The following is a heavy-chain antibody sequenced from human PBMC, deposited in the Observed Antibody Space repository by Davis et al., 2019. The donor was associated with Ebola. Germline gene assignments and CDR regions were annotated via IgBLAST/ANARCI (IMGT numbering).Heavy chain of an antibody. Sequence: GGSLRLSCKGSGYSFTSYWIGWVRQMPGKGLEWMGIIYPGDSDTRYSPSFQGQVTISADKSISTAYLQWSSLKASDTAMYYCARRGGATRPYYYYGMDVWGQGTTVTVSS. D-gene: IGHD5-12*01. V-gene: IGHV5-51*01. CDR3: ARRGGATRPYYYYGMDV. CDR1: GYSFTSYW. J-gene: IGHJ6*02. CDR2: IYPGDSDT.